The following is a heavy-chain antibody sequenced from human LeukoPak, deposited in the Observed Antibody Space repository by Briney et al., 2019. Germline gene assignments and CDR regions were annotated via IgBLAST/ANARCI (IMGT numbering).Heavy chain of an antibody. CDR1: GYSFTSYW. J-gene: IGHJ4*02. CDR3: ARSLRFCGGDCYYFDY. CDR2: IYPGDSDT. Sequence: GESLKISCKGSGYSFTSYWIGWVRQMPGKGLEWMGIIYPGDSDTRYSPSFQGQVTISADKSTSTAYLQWSSLKASDTAMYYCARSLRFCGGDCYYFDYWGQGTLVTVSS. D-gene: IGHD2-21*02. V-gene: IGHV5-51*01.